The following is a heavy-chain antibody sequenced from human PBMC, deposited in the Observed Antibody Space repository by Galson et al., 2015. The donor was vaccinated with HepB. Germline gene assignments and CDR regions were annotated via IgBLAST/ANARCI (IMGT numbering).Heavy chain of an antibody. CDR2: IETKGSNYAT. CDR3: TRLGDFSGYSSR. D-gene: IGHD6-13*01. Sequence: SLRLSCAGSGFTFSGSTIHWVRQTSGKGLEWVGRIETKGSNYATAYVASVKGRFTISRDDSKNMAYLHMKSLKTEDTAVYYCTRLGDFSGYSSRWGQGTLVTVSS. CDR1: GFTFSGST. J-gene: IGHJ4*02. V-gene: IGHV3-73*01.